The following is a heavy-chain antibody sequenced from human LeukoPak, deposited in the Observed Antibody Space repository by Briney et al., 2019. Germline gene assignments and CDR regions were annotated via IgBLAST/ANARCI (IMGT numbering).Heavy chain of an antibody. CDR1: GFTFSNYA. Sequence: GGSLRLSCAASGFTFSNYAMSWVRQAPGKGLEWVSVISGSGGITYYEDSVKGRFTISRDNSKNTLYLQVNSLRADDTAIYYCAKDAAAAGSAYYFEYWGQGTLVTVSS. J-gene: IGHJ4*02. CDR2: ISGSGGIT. V-gene: IGHV3-23*01. D-gene: IGHD6-13*01. CDR3: AKDAAAAGSAYYFEY.